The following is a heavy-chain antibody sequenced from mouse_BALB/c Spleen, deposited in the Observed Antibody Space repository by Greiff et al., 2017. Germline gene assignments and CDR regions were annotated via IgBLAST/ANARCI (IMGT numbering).Heavy chain of an antibody. CDR2: IDPANGNT. CDR1: GFNIKDTY. D-gene: IGHD1-1*01. CDR3: ARDYYLYAMDY. V-gene: IGHV14-3*02. J-gene: IGHJ4*01. Sequence: LVESGAELVKPGASVKLSCTASGFNIKDTYMHWVKQRPEQGLEWIGRIDPANGNTKYDPKFQGKATITADTSSNTAYLQLSSLTSEDTAVYYCARDYYLYAMDYWGQGTSVTVSS.